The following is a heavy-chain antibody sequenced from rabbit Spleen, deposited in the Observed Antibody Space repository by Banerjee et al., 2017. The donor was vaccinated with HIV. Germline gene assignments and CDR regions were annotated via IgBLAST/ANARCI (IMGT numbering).Heavy chain of an antibody. CDR3: RRERDL. CDR1: GFSFSNSYW. Sequence: QEQLEESGGDLVQPEGSLTLTCTASGFSFSNSYWICWVRQAPGKGLEWIACMHTTANYIAYASWAKGRFTISKTSSTTVTLQTTSLTAADTATYFCRRERDLWGPGTLVTVS. V-gene: IGHV1S45*01. J-gene: IGHJ4*01. CDR2: MHTTANYI.